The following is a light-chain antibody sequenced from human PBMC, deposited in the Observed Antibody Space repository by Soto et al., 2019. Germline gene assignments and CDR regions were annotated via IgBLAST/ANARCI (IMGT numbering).Light chain of an antibody. V-gene: IGKV3-20*01. CDR3: QQYGSSPET. CDR2: GAS. J-gene: IGKJ1*01. CDR1: QSVSSSY. Sequence: EIVLTQSPGTLSLSPGERATLSCRASQSVSSSYLAWYQQKPGQAPRLLIYGASSRATGIPDRFSGSGSGRDFTLTTSRLEPEDFAVYYCQQYGSSPETFGQGTKVEIK.